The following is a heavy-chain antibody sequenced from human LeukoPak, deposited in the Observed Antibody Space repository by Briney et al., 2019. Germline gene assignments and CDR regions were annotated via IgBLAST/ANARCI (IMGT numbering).Heavy chain of an antibody. CDR3: ARSAAYYDFWTGYYNALYYMDV. CDR1: GGSISSYY. V-gene: IGHV4-59*01. CDR2: IYYSGST. J-gene: IGHJ6*03. Sequence: KPSETLSLTCTVSGGSISSYYWSWIRQPPGKGLEWIGYIYYSGSTNYNPSLKSRVTISVDRSKNQFSLKLSSVTAADTAVYYCARSAAYYDFWTGYYNALYYMDVWGKGITVTVSS. D-gene: IGHD3-3*01.